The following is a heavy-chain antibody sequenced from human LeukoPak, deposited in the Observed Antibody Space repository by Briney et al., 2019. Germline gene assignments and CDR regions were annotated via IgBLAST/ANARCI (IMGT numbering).Heavy chain of an antibody. Sequence: ASVKVSCKASGYTFTSYGISWVRQAPGQGLEWMGWISAYNGNTNYAQKLQGRVTMTTDTSTSTAYMELRSLRSDDTAVYYCARARGGGSNPNLNDYWGLGTLVTVSS. V-gene: IGHV1-18*01. CDR3: ARARGGGSNPNLNDY. CDR2: ISAYNGNT. J-gene: IGHJ4*02. CDR1: GYTFTSYG. D-gene: IGHD2-15*01.